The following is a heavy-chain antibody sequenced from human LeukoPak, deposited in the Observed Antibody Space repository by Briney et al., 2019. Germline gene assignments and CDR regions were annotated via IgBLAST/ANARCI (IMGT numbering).Heavy chain of an antibody. D-gene: IGHD1-26*01. V-gene: IGHV3-9*01. CDR2: ISWNSGSI. J-gene: IGHJ4*02. CDR1: GFTFDDYA. Sequence: GGSLRLSCAASGFTFDDYAMLWVRQAPGKGLEWVSGISWNSGSIGYADSVKGRFTISRDNAKNSLYLQMNSLRAEDTALYYCAKDIYGGAIDYWGQGTLVTVSS. CDR3: AKDIYGGAIDY.